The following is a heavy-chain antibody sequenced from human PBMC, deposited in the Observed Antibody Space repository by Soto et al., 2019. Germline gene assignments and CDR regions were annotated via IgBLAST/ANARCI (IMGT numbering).Heavy chain of an antibody. Sequence: PGGSLRLSCAASGFTFSSYAMSWVRQAPGKGLDWVSAISGSGGSTYYADSVKGRFTISRDNSKNTLYLQMNSLRAEDTAVYYCAKSAQRHSKDLGENDAFDIWGQGTMVTVSS. CDR1: GFTFSSYA. CDR2: ISGSGGST. D-gene: IGHD3-16*01. V-gene: IGHV3-23*01. J-gene: IGHJ3*02. CDR3: AKSAQRHSKDLGENDAFDI.